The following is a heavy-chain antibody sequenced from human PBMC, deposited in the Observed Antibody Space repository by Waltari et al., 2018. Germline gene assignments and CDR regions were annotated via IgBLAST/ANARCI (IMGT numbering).Heavy chain of an antibody. V-gene: IGHV4-61*02. CDR3: ARGGAALPPSYWYFDL. Sequence: QLQMQESGPGLAKPSETLSLPCSVSGESISSSPYYWSWIRQPAGKGLELIVRIYTSGSTNYNPPLNSRVTISVDTSKTQFSLNLISVTAADTAVYYCARGGAALPPSYWYFDLWGRGTLVTVSS. CDR2: IYTSGST. J-gene: IGHJ2*01. CDR1: GESISSSPYY. D-gene: IGHD6-6*01.